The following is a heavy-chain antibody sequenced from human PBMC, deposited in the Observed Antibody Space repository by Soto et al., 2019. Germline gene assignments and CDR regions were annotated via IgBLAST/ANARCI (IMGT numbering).Heavy chain of an antibody. V-gene: IGHV1-69*12. CDR3: ARDNDRPQLGGNYYYILDV. CDR1: GGTFRTAA. CDR2: IMPVFRTP. J-gene: IGHJ6*02. D-gene: IGHD2-8*01. Sequence: QVQLEQSGAEVKKPGSSVKVSCKASGGTFRTAAVSWVRQAPGQGLEWMGGIMPVFRTPDYAQKFHGRVTITADESTSTAYMALSGPRSDDTAVYYCARDNDRPQLGGNYYYILDVWGQGTTITVSS.